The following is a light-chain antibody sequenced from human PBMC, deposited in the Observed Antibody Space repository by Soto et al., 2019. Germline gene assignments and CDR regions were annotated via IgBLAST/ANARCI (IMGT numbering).Light chain of an antibody. CDR1: QSVTNYY. CDR3: QQFCNSPRT. V-gene: IGKV3-20*01. CDR2: GAS. Sequence: EIVLTQSPGTLSLSPGERATLSCRASQSVTNYYLAWYQQKPGQAPRLLIYGASIRATGIPDRFSGSGSGTDFTLTISRLEPEDFAVYYCQQFCNSPRTFGQGTKVEIK. J-gene: IGKJ1*01.